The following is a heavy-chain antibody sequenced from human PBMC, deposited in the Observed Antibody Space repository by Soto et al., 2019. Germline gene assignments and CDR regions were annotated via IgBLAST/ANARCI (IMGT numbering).Heavy chain of an antibody. CDR1: GGTFSSYS. V-gene: IGHV1-69*01. CDR3: ARDGGRHSGGIDY. D-gene: IGHD1-26*01. J-gene: IGHJ4*02. Sequence: QVQLVQSGAEVKKPGSSVKVSCKASGGTFSSYSINWVRQAPGQGLEWMGEIIPIFGTANYAQKFQGRVTITADESKSKVYMELSSLRSEDTDVYYCARDGGRHSGGIDYWGQGTLVTVSS. CDR2: IIPIFGTA.